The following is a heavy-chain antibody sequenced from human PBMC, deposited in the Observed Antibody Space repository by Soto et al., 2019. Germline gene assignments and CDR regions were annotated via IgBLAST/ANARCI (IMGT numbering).Heavy chain of an antibody. D-gene: IGHD2-21*02. CDR2: IYWDDDK. J-gene: IGHJ6*02. CDR3: IQSRCGGDCLQSYASYYCYGTDV. V-gene: IGHV2-5*02. CDR1: AFSLSTGGVG. Sequence: SGPTLVNPTQTLTLTCTFSAFSLSTGGVGVGWIRQPPGKALEWLALIYWDDDKRYSPSLRSRLTITKDTSKNQVVLTMTNMDPVDTATYYCIQSRCGGDCLQSYASYYCYGTDVRSQGTTVTVSS.